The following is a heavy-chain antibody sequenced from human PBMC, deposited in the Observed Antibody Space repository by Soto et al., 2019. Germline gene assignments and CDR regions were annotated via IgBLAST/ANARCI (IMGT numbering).Heavy chain of an antibody. CDR2: IYPGDSDT. CDR3: ARHPGYDFWSGYYYYGMDV. CDR1: GYSFTSYW. J-gene: IGHJ6*02. D-gene: IGHD3-3*01. V-gene: IGHV5-51*01. Sequence: GESLKISCNGSGYSFTSYWIGWVRQMPWKGLEWMGIIYPGDSDTRYSPSFQGQVTISADKSISTAYLQWSSLKASDTAMYYCARHPGYDFWSGYYYYGMDVWGQGTTVTVS.